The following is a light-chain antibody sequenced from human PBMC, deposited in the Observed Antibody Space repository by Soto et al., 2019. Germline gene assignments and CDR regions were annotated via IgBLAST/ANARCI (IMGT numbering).Light chain of an antibody. CDR3: QHYGRSPGLFT. Sequence: EVVLTQSPGTLSLSPGERAILSCRASQSVSSSFLAWYHQKTGRTPRLLIYDASSRATGIPDRFSGSGSGTDFTLTIDRLEPEDFAVYYCQHYGRSPGLFTFGPGTKVDIK. CDR1: QSVSSSF. CDR2: DAS. V-gene: IGKV3-20*01. J-gene: IGKJ3*01.